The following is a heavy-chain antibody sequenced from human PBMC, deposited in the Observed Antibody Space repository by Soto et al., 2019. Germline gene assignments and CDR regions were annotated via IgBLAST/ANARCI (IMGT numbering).Heavy chain of an antibody. CDR2: ISWNSGSI. Sequence: DVQLVESGGGLVQPGRSLRLSCAASGFTFDDYAMHWVRQAPGKGLEWVSGISWNSGSIGSADSVKSRFTISRDNAKNSLYLQMNSLRAEDTALYYCAKDRGYSGYHLFLHAFDIWGQGTMVTVSS. V-gene: IGHV3-9*01. CDR3: AKDRGYSGYHLFLHAFDI. D-gene: IGHD5-12*01. J-gene: IGHJ3*02. CDR1: GFTFDDYA.